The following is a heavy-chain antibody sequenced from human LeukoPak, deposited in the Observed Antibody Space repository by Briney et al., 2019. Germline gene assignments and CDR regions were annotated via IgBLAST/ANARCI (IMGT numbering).Heavy chain of an antibody. D-gene: IGHD3-22*01. Sequence: GGSLRLSCAASGFTFSNYTMHWVRQAPGKGLEWVAVISYDGSNKYYADSVKGRFTISRDNSKNTLYLQMNSLRAEDTAVYYCASSMIVVATFGYWGQGTLVTVSS. J-gene: IGHJ4*02. CDR1: GFTFSNYT. CDR3: ASSMIVVATFGY. CDR2: ISYDGSNK. V-gene: IGHV3-30*04.